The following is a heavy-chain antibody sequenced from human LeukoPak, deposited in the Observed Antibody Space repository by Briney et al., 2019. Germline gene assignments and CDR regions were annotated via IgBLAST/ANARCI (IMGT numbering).Heavy chain of an antibody. CDR1: GYTFTGDY. CDR3: ARGPRLSTTFDY. D-gene: IGHD4/OR15-4a*01. CDR2: INPNSGGT. Sequence: ASVKVSCKASGYTFTGDYMHWVRQAPGQGLEWMGWINPNSGGTNYAQKFQGWVTMTRDTSISTAYMELSRLRSDDTAVYYCARGPRLSTTFDYWGQGTLVTVSS. V-gene: IGHV1-2*04. J-gene: IGHJ4*02.